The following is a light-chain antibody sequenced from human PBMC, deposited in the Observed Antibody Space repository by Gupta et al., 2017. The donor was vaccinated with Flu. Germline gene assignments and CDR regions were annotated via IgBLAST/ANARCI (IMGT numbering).Light chain of an antibody. Sequence: RVTISGSGSSSNIGSNYVYWYQQLPGTAPKLLIYRNNQRPSGVPDRFSGSKSGTSASLAISGLRSEDEADYYCAAWDDSLSGRVFGGGTKLTVL. V-gene: IGLV1-47*01. CDR1: SSNIGSNY. CDR2: RNN. CDR3: AAWDDSLSGRV. J-gene: IGLJ3*02.